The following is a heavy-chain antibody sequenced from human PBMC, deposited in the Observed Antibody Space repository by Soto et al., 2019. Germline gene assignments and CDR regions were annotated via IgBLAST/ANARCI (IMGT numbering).Heavy chain of an antibody. J-gene: IGHJ6*02. CDR2: TYYRSKWYN. Sequence: SPTLSLTCAISGASVSSNSAAWNWIRQSPSRGLEWLGRTYYRSKWYNDYAVSVKSRITINPDTSKNQFSLQLNSVTPEDTAVYYCAKYRPNWGSDYYYVMDVWGQGTTVTVSS. CDR3: AKYRPNWGSDYYYVMDV. D-gene: IGHD7-27*01. CDR1: GASVSSNSAA. V-gene: IGHV6-1*01.